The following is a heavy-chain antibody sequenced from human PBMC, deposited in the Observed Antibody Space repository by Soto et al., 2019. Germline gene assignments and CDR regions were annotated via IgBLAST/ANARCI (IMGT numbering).Heavy chain of an antibody. CDR1: GFTFSDYY. D-gene: IGHD5-12*01. CDR3: ARAQGDYDSGRMIYFDY. J-gene: IGHJ4*02. CDR2: ISSSSSYT. Sequence: QVQLVESGGGLVKPGGSLRLSCAASGFTFSDYYMSWLRQAPGKGLEWVAYISSSSSYTNYADAVKGRFTISRDNAKTSLYLQMNSLRAEDPAVYYCARAQGDYDSGRMIYFDYWGQGTLVTVSS. V-gene: IGHV3-11*06.